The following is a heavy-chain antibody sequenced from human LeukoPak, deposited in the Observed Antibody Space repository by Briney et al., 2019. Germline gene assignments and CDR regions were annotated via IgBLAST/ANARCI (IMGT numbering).Heavy chain of an antibody. Sequence: PGGSLRLSCAASGFTFSSYGMHWVRQAPGKGGEGVAVIWYDGSNKYYADCVKGRFTISRDNSKNTLYLQMNSLRAEDTAVYYCARGAGYSSAGTAFDYWGQGTLVTVSS. CDR3: ARGAGYSSAGTAFDY. V-gene: IGHV3-33*01. CDR1: GFTFSSYG. J-gene: IGHJ4*02. D-gene: IGHD6-25*01. CDR2: IWYDGSNK.